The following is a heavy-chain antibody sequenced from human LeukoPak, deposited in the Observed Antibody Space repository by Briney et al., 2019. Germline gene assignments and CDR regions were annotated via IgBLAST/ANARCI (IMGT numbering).Heavy chain of an antibody. Sequence: ASVKVSCKASGYTFISFGISWVRQAPGQGLEWMGIINPSGGSTSYAQKFQGRVTMTRDTSTNTIYMELSSLRSEDTAVYYCARVRVGSWYYFDYWGQGTLVTVSS. CDR2: INPSGGST. J-gene: IGHJ4*02. D-gene: IGHD6-13*01. CDR1: GYTFISFG. V-gene: IGHV1-46*01. CDR3: ARVRVGSWYYFDY.